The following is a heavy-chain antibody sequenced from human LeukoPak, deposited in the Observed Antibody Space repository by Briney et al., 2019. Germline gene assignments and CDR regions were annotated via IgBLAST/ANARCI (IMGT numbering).Heavy chain of an antibody. D-gene: IGHD5-18*01. Sequence: SETLSLTCTVSGGSISSYYWSWIRQPPGKGLEWLGHIYYSESTNYNPSLKSRVTISVDTSKNQFSLKLSSVTAADTAMYYCARGRVDTAMVQFDPWGQGTLVTVSS. CDR2: IYYSEST. J-gene: IGHJ5*02. CDR3: ARGRVDTAMVQFDP. CDR1: GGSISSYY. V-gene: IGHV4-59*01.